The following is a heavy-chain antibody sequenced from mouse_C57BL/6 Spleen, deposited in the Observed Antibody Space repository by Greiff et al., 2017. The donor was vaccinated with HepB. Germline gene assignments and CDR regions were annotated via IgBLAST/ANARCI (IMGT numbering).Heavy chain of an antibody. Sequence: EVKVVESGGGLVKPGGSLKLSCAASGFTFSSYAMSWVRQTPEKRLEWVATISDGGSYTYYPDNVKGRFTISRDNAKNNLYLQMSHLKSEDTAMYYCARGRIYYYGSSYYFDVWGTGTTVTVSS. CDR2: ISDGGSYT. CDR3: ARGRIYYYGSSYYFDV. J-gene: IGHJ1*03. D-gene: IGHD1-1*01. CDR1: GFTFSSYA. V-gene: IGHV5-4*03.